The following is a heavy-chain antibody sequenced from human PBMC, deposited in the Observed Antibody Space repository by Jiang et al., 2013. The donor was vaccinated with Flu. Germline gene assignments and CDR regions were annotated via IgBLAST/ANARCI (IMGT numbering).Heavy chain of an antibody. Sequence: WVRPGVQARGVEWVAVISYDGSNKYYADSVKGRFTISRDNSKNTLYLQMNSLRAEDTAVYYCAKAGDPYYYDSSGYYTKFYYFDYWGQGTLVTVSS. V-gene: IGHV3-30*18. J-gene: IGHJ4*02. CDR2: ISYDGSNK. D-gene: IGHD3-22*01. CDR3: AKAGDPYYYDSSGYYTKFYYFDY.